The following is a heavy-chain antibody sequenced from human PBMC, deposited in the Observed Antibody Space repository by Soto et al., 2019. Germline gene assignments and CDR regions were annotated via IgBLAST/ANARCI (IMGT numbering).Heavy chain of an antibody. V-gene: IGHV3-53*01. CDR2: IYSGGST. J-gene: IGHJ4*02. D-gene: IGHD3-10*01. Sequence: GGSLRLSCAASGFTVSSNYMSWVRQAPGKGLEWVSVIYSGGSTYYADSVKGRFTISRDNSKNTLYLQMNSLRAEDTAVYYCARANIGSGSYDYWGQGTLVTVSS. CDR3: ARANIGSGSYDY. CDR1: GFTVSSNY.